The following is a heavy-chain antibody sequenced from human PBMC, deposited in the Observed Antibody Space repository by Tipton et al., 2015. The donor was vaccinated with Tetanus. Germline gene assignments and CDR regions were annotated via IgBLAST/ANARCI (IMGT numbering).Heavy chain of an antibody. J-gene: IGHJ4*02. V-gene: IGHV1-46*01. CDR3: ARDGGSYYTDC. CDR1: GYTFINHN. D-gene: IGHD1-26*01. CDR2: IIPSCGTT. Sequence: AEVKKPGASVKVSCQASGYTFINHNMHWVRQAPGQGLEWMGIIIPSCGTTRHAQKFQGRVTMTRDTSTSTVYMELSSLRSEDTAVYYCARDGGSYYTDCWGQGTLVTVSS.